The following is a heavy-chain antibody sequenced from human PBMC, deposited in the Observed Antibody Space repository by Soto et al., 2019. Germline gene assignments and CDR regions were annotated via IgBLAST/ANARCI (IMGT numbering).Heavy chain of an antibody. J-gene: IGHJ5*02. CDR2: MYYSGTT. CDR3: ARWNSWPKRFDP. CDR1: GGSISSGGYY. Sequence: QVQLQESGPGLVKPSQTLSLTCTVSGGSISSGGYYWSLIRQHPGKGLEWIGYMYYSGTTYYNPSLKSRVTIPVDTSKDRFSLKLSCVSAADTAVYFCARWNSWPKRFDPWGQGTLVTVSS. D-gene: IGHD1-1*01. V-gene: IGHV4-31*03.